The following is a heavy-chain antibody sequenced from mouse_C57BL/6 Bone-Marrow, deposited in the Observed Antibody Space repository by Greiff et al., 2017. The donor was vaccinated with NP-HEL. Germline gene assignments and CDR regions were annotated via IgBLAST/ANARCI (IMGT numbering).Heavy chain of an antibody. CDR1: GYTFTSYW. CDR3: ARPPYYNGRPWYFDV. D-gene: IGHD1-1*01. CDR2: IHPNSGST. J-gene: IGHJ1*03. Sequence: QVQLQQPGAELVKPGASVKLSCKASGYTFTSYWMHWVKQRPGQGLEWIGMIHPNSGSTNYNEKFKSKATLTVDKSSSTAYMQLSSLTSEDSAVYYCARPPYYNGRPWYFDVWGTGTTVTVSS. V-gene: IGHV1-64*01.